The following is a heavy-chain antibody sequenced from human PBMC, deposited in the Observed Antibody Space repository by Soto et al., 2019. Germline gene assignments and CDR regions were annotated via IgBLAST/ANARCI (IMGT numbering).Heavy chain of an antibody. D-gene: IGHD1-26*01. CDR3: ARGWWEREGYVMDV. CDR2: VHYRGNT. J-gene: IGHJ6*02. V-gene: IGHV4-39*01. Sequence: ETLSLTCTVSGDSVISDHYYWAWVRQPPGKGLEWIGNVHYRGNTYQNPSLKSRVTITVDTSNNQVSLKLTSVTAADTAVYYCARGWWEREGYVMDVWGQGTTVTVSS. CDR1: GDSVISDHYY.